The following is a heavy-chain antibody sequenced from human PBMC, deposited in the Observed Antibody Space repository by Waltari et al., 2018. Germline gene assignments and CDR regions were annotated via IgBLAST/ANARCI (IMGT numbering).Heavy chain of an antibody. CDR3: ARDIIVVVPAASNWFDP. CDR1: GYTFTGYY. D-gene: IGHD2-2*01. CDR2: INPNSGGT. Sequence: QVPLVQSGAEVKKPGASVKVSCKPSGYTFTGYYMHWVRPAPGKGLEWMGWINPNSGGTNYAQKVQGRVTMTRDTSISTAYMELGRLRSDETAVYYCARDIIVVVPAASNWFDPWGQGTLVTVSS. V-gene: IGHV1-2*02. J-gene: IGHJ5*02.